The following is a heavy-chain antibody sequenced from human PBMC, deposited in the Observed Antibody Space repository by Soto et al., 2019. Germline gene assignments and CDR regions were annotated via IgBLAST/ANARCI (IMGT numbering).Heavy chain of an antibody. CDR3: VRARIDL. CDR2: INPDGSDK. CDR1: GFTFRTYW. Sequence: EVQLVESGGGLVQPGGSRRLYCASSGFTFRTYWMTWVRQAPGKGLEWVANINPDGSDKNYVDSVKGRFTISRDNVKNSWYLQVNSLRAEDTALYYCVRARIDLWGRGTLVTVSS. V-gene: IGHV3-7*01. J-gene: IGHJ2*01.